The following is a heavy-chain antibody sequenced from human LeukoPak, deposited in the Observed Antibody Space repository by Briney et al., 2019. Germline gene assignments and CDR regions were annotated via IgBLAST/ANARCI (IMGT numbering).Heavy chain of an antibody. J-gene: IGHJ4*02. CDR3: ARGSYSSSWKTFDY. CDR1: GFTLSSYG. D-gene: IGHD6-13*01. Sequence: GGSLRLSCAASGFTLSSYGMHWVRQAPGKGLEWVAVISYDVGKKYYADSVKGRFTISRDNSKNTLYLQMNSLRADDTAMYYCARGSYSSSWKTFDYWGQGTLVTVSS. V-gene: IGHV3-30*03. CDR2: ISYDVGKK.